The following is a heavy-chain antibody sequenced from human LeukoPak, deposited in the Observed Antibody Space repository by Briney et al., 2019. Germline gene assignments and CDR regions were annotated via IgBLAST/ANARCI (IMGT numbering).Heavy chain of an antibody. CDR2: MNPNSGNT. J-gene: IGHJ5*02. V-gene: IGHV1-8*01. CDR1: GYTFTSYD. CDR3: ARGYSSSWYVFGPTSRSWFDP. Sequence: ASVKVSCKASGYTFTSYDINWVRQATGQGLEWMGWMNPNSGNTGYAQKFQGRVTMTRNTSISTAYMELSSLGSEDTAVYYCARGYSSSWYVFGPTSRSWFDPWGQGTLVTVSS. D-gene: IGHD6-13*01.